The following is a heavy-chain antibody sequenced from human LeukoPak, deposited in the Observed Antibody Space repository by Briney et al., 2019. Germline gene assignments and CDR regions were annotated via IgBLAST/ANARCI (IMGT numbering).Heavy chain of an antibody. CDR3: ASASGEWRWLQWAAFDI. V-gene: IGHV6-1*01. CDR2: TYYRSKWSN. CDR1: GDSVSSDSAA. D-gene: IGHD5-24*01. J-gene: IGHJ3*02. Sequence: SQTLSLTCAISGDSVSSDSAAWNWIRQSPSRGLEWLGRTYYRSKWSNDYAVSVKSRVTINPDTSKNQFSLKLSSVTAADTAVYYCASASGEWRWLQWAAFDIWGQGTMVTVSS.